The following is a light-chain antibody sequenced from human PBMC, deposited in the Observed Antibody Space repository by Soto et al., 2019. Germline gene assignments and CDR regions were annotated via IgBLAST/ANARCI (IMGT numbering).Light chain of an antibody. Sequence: QSVLTQPASVSGSPGQSITISCTGTNTDVGGYDRVSWYQHHPGKAPKMLIFEVFNRPSGISDRFSGSKSGDTASLTISGLQAEDEADYYCISYIPSTTTHWAFGRGTKLTVL. CDR3: ISYIPSTTTHWA. CDR2: EVF. V-gene: IGLV2-14*01. CDR1: NTDVGGYDR. J-gene: IGLJ3*02.